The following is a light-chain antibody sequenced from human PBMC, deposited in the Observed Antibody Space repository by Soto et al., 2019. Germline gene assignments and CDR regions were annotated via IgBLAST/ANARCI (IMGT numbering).Light chain of an antibody. J-gene: IGLJ3*02. CDR2: GNN. CDR1: SSNIGRNT. V-gene: IGLV1-44*01. CDR3: AAWDDSLSGPV. Sequence: QSVLTRPPSASGTPGQRVTISCSGSSSNIGRNTVNWYQQFPGTAPKLLIYGNNQRPSGVPDRFYGSKSGTSASLAISGLQSEDEADYYCAAWDDSLSGPVFGGGTKVTVL.